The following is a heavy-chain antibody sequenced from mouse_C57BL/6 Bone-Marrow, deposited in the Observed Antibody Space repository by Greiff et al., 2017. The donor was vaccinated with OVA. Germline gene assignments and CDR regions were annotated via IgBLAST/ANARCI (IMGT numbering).Heavy chain of an antibody. CDR1: GFTFSSYT. CDR3: ARHGGSSPDY. CDR2: ISGGGGNT. D-gene: IGHD1-1*01. J-gene: IGHJ2*01. Sequence: EVKLQESGGGLVKPGGSLKLSCAASGFTFSSYTMSWVRQTPEKRLEWVATISGGGGNTYYPDSVKGRFTISRDNAKNTLYLQMSSLRSEDTALYYCARHGGSSPDYWGQGTTLTVSS. V-gene: IGHV5-9*01.